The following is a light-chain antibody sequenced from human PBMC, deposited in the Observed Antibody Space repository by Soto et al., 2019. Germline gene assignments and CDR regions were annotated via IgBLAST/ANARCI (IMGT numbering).Light chain of an antibody. J-gene: IGKJ5*01. CDR1: QSVSSY. CDR3: QQRSNWVT. V-gene: IGKV3-11*01. Sequence: EIVLTQSPATLSLSPGERATLSCRASQSVSSYLAWHRQKPGQAPRLLIYDASNRATGIPARFSGNGSGTDLTLTISSLQPEDCAGYYCQQRSNWVTFGQGTRLEIK. CDR2: DAS.